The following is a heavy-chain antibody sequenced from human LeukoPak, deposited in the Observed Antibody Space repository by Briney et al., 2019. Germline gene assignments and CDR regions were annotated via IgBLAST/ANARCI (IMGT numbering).Heavy chain of an antibody. CDR2: IIENGNNQ. D-gene: IGHD1-7*01. CDR1: GFTFSSYE. V-gene: IGHV3-30*04. CDR3: ARENGITGTTATFDY. Sequence: PGGSLRLSCAASGFTFSSYEMNWVRQAPGKGLEWVAVIIENGNNQYYADSVKGRFTISRDNSKNTLFLQMNSLRDEDTAMYYCARENGITGTTATFDYWGQGTLVTVSS. J-gene: IGHJ4*02.